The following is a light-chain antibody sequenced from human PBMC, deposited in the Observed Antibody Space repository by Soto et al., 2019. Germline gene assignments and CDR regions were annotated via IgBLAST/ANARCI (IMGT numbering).Light chain of an antibody. CDR2: GAS. CDR3: QQYNSWPPLT. V-gene: IGKV3-15*01. Sequence: EIVMTQSPATLSVSPGERATLSCRASQIISNDLAWYQQKPGQAPRLLIYGASTRATGIPGRFSGSGSGTEFTLTISSLQSEDFAVYYRQQYNSWPPLTFGGGTKVDIK. CDR1: QIISND. J-gene: IGKJ4*01.